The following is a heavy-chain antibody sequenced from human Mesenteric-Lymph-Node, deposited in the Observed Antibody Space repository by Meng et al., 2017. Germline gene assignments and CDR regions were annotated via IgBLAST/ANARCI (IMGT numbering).Heavy chain of an antibody. V-gene: IGHV1-2*02. Sequence: ASVKVSCKASGYTFSGYYIHWVRQAPGQGLEWMGWINPNSGGTNSAQKFQGRVTLTRDTSISTAYMELSRLRSDDTAVYYCARDYYGSGSYYPYWGQGTLVTVSS. CDR2: INPNSGGT. D-gene: IGHD3-10*01. CDR3: ARDYYGSGSYYPY. CDR1: GYTFSGYY. J-gene: IGHJ4*02.